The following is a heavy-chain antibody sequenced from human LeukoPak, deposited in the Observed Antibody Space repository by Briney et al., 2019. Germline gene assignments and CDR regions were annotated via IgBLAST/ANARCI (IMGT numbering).Heavy chain of an antibody. Sequence: ASVKVSCKASGYTFTSYAMHWVRQAPGQRLEWMGWINAGNGNTKYSQTFQGRVTITRDTSASTAYMELSSLRSEDTAVYYCARDLRNYYDSSGLNWFDPWGQGTLVTVSS. D-gene: IGHD3-22*01. CDR2: INAGNGNT. J-gene: IGHJ5*02. CDR3: ARDLRNYYDSSGLNWFDP. V-gene: IGHV1-3*01. CDR1: GYTFTSYA.